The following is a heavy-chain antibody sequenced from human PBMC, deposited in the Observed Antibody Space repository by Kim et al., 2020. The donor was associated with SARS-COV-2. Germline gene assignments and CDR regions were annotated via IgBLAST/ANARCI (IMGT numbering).Heavy chain of an antibody. V-gene: IGHV3-30-3*01. D-gene: IGHD6-13*01. Sequence: GGSLRLSCAASGFTFSSYAMHWVRQAPGKGLEWVAVISYDGSNKYYADSVKGRFTISRDNSKNTLYLQMNSLRAEDTAVYYCARAGIAAAGTPGAFAIWG. CDR2: ISYDGSNK. CDR3: ARAGIAAAGTPGAFAI. CDR1: GFTFSSYA. J-gene: IGHJ3*02.